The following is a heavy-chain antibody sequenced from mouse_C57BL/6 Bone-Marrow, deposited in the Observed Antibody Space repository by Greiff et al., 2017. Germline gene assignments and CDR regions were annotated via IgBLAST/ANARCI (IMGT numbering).Heavy chain of an antibody. CDR3: AGRDVRGDYYAMDY. J-gene: IGHJ4*01. V-gene: IGHV1-61*01. CDR2: IYPSDSET. CDR1: GYTFTSYW. Sequence: QVQLKQPGAELVRPGSSVKLSCKASGYTFTSYWMDWVKQRPGQGLEWIGNIYPSDSETHYNQKFKDKATLTVDKSSSTAYMQLSSLTSEDSAVYSCAGRDVRGDYYAMDYWGQGTSVTVSS.